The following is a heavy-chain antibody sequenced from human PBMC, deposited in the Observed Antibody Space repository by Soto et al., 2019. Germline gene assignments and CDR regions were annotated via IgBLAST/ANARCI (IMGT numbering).Heavy chain of an antibody. D-gene: IGHD3-3*01. CDR1: GFTFSSYD. CDR2: IGTAGDT. J-gene: IGHJ6*04. CDR3: ARDRGYDFWSGYYSTDGSLDV. V-gene: IGHV3-13*01. Sequence: GGSLRLSCAAPGFTFSSYDMHWVRQATGKGLEWVSAIGTAGDTYYPGSVKGRFTISRENAKNSLYLQMNSLRAGDTAVYYCARDRGYDFWSGYYSTDGSLDVWGKGTTVTVSS.